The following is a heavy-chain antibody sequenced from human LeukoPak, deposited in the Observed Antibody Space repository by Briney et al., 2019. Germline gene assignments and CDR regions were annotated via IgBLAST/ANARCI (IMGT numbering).Heavy chain of an antibody. Sequence: GGSLRLSCAASGFTFSSYAMHWVRQAPGKGLEYVSAISSNGGSTYYANSVKGRFTISRDNSKNTLYLQMGSLRAEDMAVYYCASLYSGSFYYYGMDVWGQGTTVTVSS. CDR2: ISSNGGST. CDR1: GFTFSSYA. D-gene: IGHD1-26*01. CDR3: ASLYSGSFYYYGMDV. V-gene: IGHV3-64*01. J-gene: IGHJ6*02.